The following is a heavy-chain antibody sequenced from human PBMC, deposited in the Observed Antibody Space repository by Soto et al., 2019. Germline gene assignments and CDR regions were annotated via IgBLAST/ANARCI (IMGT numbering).Heavy chain of an antibody. D-gene: IGHD2-2*01. J-gene: IGHJ3*02. CDR1: GYSFTKYW. CDR3: ARQREACSSTSCYYPFDI. V-gene: IGHV5-51*01. CDR2: IYPDNSDT. Sequence: PGESLKISCKGSGYSFTKYWIGWVRQMPGKGLEWMGIIYPDNSDTRYSPSFQGQVTISADKSISIAHLQWSSLKASDTAMYYCARQREACSSTSCYYPFDIWGQGTMVTVSS.